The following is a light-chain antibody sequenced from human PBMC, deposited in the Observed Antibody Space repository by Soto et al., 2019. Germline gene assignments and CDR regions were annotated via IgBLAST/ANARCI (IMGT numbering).Light chain of an antibody. J-gene: IGLJ3*02. CDR1: SGSIASND. V-gene: IGLV6-57*03. CDR2: EDN. Sequence: NFMLTQPHSVSESPGKTVTISCTRSSGSIASNDVQWYQQRPGSAPTTVIYEDNQRPSGVPDRFSGSIDSYSNSASLNVSGLKTDDEADYYCQAYDSSTLNWVFGGGTKVTVL. CDR3: QAYDSSTLNWV.